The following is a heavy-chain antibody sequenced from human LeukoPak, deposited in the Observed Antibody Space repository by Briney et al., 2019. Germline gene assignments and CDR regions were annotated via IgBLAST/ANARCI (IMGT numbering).Heavy chain of an antibody. V-gene: IGHV4-39*01. CDR1: GGSISSYY. J-gene: IGHJ4*02. CDR2: IYYSGST. D-gene: IGHD3-22*01. Sequence: SETLSLTCTVSGGSISSYYWSWIRQPPGKGLEWIGSIYYSGSTYYNPSLKSRVTISVDTSKNQFSLKLSSVTAADTAVYYCARQPERNYYDSAPFDYWGQGTLVTVSS. CDR3: ARQPERNYYDSAPFDY.